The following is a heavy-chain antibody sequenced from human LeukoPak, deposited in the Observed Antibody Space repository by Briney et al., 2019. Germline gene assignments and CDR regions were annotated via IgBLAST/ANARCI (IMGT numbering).Heavy chain of an antibody. V-gene: IGHV3-30*03. J-gene: IGHJ3*02. D-gene: IGHD1-26*01. CDR2: ISYDGSNK. CDR3: GRGGSSYPPLRAFDI. CDR1: GFTFSSYS. Sequence: GGSLRLSCAASGFTFSSYSMNWVRQAPGKGLEWVAVISYDGSNKYYADSVKGRFTISRDNSKNTLYLQMNSLRTEDTAVYYCGRGGSSYPPLRAFDIWGQGTMVTVSS.